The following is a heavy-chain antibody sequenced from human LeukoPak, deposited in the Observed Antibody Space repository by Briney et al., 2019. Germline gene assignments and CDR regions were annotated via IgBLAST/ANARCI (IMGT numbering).Heavy chain of an antibody. CDR1: GFTFSSYE. D-gene: IGHD2-15*01. V-gene: IGHV3-48*03. CDR3: ARDRFSPISSGPRGY. Sequence: GGSLRLSCAASGFTFSSYEMNWVRQAPGKGLEWVSYISSSGSTIYYADSVKGRFTISRDNAKNSLYLQMNSLRAEDTAVYYCARDRFSPISSGPRGYWGKGTLVTVSS. J-gene: IGHJ4*02. CDR2: ISSSGSTI.